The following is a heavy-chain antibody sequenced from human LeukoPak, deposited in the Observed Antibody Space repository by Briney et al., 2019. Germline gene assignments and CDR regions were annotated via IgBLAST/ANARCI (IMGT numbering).Heavy chain of an antibody. CDR1: GGSFSGYY. J-gene: IGHJ4*02. CDR3: ARSGYYYLDY. Sequence: SETLSLTCAVYGGSFSGYYWSWIRQPPGKGLEWIGEINHSGSTNYNPSLKSRVTISVDTSKNQFSLKLSSVTAADTAVYYCARSGYYYLDYWGQGTLVTVSS. V-gene: IGHV4-34*01. D-gene: IGHD3-22*01. CDR2: INHSGST.